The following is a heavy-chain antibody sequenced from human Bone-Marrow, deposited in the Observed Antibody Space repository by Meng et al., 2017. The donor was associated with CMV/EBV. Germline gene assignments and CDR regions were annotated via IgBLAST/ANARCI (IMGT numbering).Heavy chain of an antibody. CDR2: ITPNSGGT. D-gene: IGHD1-26*01. J-gene: IGHJ3*01. Sequence: ASVKVSCKASGYTFTGYYVQWVRQAPGQGLEWMGWITPNSGGTNYAQKFQGRVTMTRDTSISTAYMELNRLRSDDTAVYFCARDNSGFFFGALDVWGQGKAVTVSS. CDR3: ARDNSGFFFGALDV. CDR1: GYTFTGYY. V-gene: IGHV1-2*02.